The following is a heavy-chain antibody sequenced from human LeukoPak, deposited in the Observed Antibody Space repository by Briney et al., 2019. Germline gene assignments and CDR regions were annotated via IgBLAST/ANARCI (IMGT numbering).Heavy chain of an antibody. V-gene: IGHV3-23*01. CDR1: GFTFSSYG. J-gene: IGHJ4*02. Sequence: PGGTLRLSCAASGFTFSSYGMSWVRQAPGKGLEWVSAISGSGGSTYYADSVKGRFTISRDNSKNTLYLQMNSLGAEDTAVYYCAKEGGYGELSSYFDYWGQGTLVTVSS. D-gene: IGHD3-16*02. CDR3: AKEGGYGELSSYFDY. CDR2: ISGSGGST.